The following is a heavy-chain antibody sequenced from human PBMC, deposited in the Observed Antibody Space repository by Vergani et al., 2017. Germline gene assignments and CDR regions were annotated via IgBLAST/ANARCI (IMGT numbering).Heavy chain of an antibody. D-gene: IGHD1-14*01. J-gene: IGHJ3*02. Sequence: VQLVESGGGLVKPGGSLRLSCAASGFTFSSYSMNWVRQAPGKGLEWVSSISSSSSYIYYADSVKGRFTISRDNAKNSLYLQMNSLRAEDTAVYYCARASGTRYGAFDIWGQGTMVTVSS. V-gene: IGHV3-21*01. CDR2: ISSSSSYI. CDR3: ARASGTRYGAFDI. CDR1: GFTFSSYS.